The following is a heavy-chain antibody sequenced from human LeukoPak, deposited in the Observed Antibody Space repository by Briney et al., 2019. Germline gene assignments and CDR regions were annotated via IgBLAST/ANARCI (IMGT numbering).Heavy chain of an antibody. Sequence: ASVKVSCKASGFTFTSHDYNWVRQATGQGLEWMGWMNPNSGNTGYAQKFQGRVTMTRDTSITTVYMELSSLTSEDTAVYYCARDNPSTGYQLLYRRLGNYYYYGMDVWGQGTTVTVSS. CDR1: GFTFTSHD. CDR2: MNPNSGNT. J-gene: IGHJ6*02. D-gene: IGHD2-2*02. CDR3: ARDNPSTGYQLLYRRLGNYYYYGMDV. V-gene: IGHV1-8*01.